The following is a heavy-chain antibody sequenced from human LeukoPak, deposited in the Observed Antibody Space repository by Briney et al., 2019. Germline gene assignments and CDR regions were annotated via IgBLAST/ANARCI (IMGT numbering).Heavy chain of an antibody. V-gene: IGHV3-23*01. Sequence: AGGSLRLSCAASGFTFSSYAMGWVRQAPGKGLEWVSAIGASGDSTYYARSVKGRFTISRDNAKNALYLQMNSLRDEDTAVYYCARDEVGVVDYWGQGTLVTVSS. CDR2: IGASGDST. CDR1: GFTFSSYA. CDR3: ARDEVGVVDY. J-gene: IGHJ4*02. D-gene: IGHD1-26*01.